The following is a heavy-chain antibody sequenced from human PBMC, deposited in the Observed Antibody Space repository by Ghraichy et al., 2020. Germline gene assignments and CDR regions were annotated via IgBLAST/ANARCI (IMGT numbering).Heavy chain of an antibody. CDR3: AKERDTSGYYSFRGDYYGMDV. J-gene: IGHJ6*02. CDR2: TSYDGSNK. CDR1: GFTFSRYG. D-gene: IGHD3-22*01. V-gene: IGHV3-30*18. Sequence: GESLNISCAASGFTFSRYGMHWVRQAPGKGLEWVAVTSYDGSNKFYGGSVQGRFTNSRDNSKNTLYLQMNYLRPEDTAVYYCAKERDTSGYYSFRGDYYGMDVWGQGTTVTVSS.